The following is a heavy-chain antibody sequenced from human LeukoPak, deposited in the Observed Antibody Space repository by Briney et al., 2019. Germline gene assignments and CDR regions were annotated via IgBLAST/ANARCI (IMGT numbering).Heavy chain of an antibody. D-gene: IGHD2-15*01. CDR3: ARTLLLGGYYYYYMDV. Sequence: GASVKVSCKASGGTFSSYAISWVRQAPGQGLEWMGGIIPIFGTANYAQKFQGRVTITTDESTSTAYMELSSLRSEDTAVYYCARTLLLGGYYYYYMDVWGKGTTVTVSS. V-gene: IGHV1-69*05. CDR2: IIPIFGTA. J-gene: IGHJ6*03. CDR1: GGTFSSYA.